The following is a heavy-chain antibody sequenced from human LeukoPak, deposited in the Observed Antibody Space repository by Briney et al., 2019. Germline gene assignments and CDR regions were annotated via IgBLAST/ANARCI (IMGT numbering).Heavy chain of an antibody. Sequence: GRSLRLSCAASGFTFSSYAMHWVRQAPGKGLEGVAVISYDGSNKYYADSVKGRFTISRDNSKNTMYLQMNSLRAEDTVVYYCAKEREVYYDFWSGHYYYYGMDVWGQGTTVTVSS. D-gene: IGHD3-3*01. V-gene: IGHV3-30*04. CDR3: AKEREVYYDFWSGHYYYYGMDV. CDR2: ISYDGSNK. CDR1: GFTFSSYA. J-gene: IGHJ6*02.